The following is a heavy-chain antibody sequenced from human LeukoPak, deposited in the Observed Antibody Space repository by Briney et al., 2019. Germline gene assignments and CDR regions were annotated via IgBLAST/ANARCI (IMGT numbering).Heavy chain of an antibody. CDR2: ISYDGSNK. V-gene: IGHV3-30*03. Sequence: GGSLRLSCAASGFTLSSYWMTWVRQAPGKGLEWVAVISYDGSNKYYADSVKGRFTISRDNSKNTLYLQMNSLRAEDTAVYYCASRSIAAAGTFPPSRDYYYYMDVWGKGTTVTVSS. CDR1: GFTLSSYW. D-gene: IGHD6-13*01. J-gene: IGHJ6*03. CDR3: ASRSIAAAGTFPPSRDYYYYMDV.